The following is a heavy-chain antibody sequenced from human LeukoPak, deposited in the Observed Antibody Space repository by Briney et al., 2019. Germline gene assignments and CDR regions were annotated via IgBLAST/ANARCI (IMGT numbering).Heavy chain of an antibody. D-gene: IGHD3-9*01. V-gene: IGHV4-34*01. CDR1: GGSFSGYY. J-gene: IGHJ3*02. CDR3: ARRPKYYDILTGYYSSAFDI. CDR2: INHSGST. Sequence: SETLSLTCAVYGGSFSGYYWSWIRQPPGKGLEWIGEINHSGSTNYNPSLKSRVTISVDTSKNQFSLKLSSVTAADTAVYYCARRPKYYDILTGYYSSAFDIWGQGTMVTVSS.